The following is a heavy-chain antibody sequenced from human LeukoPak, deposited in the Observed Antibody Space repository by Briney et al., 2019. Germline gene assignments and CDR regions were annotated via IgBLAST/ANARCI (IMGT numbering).Heavy chain of an antibody. V-gene: IGHV3-21*01. CDR2: ISGSSTDI. Sequence: GGSLRLSCAASGFTFSSYAMNWVRQAPGKGLEWVSSISGSSTDIYYADSVKGRFTISRDNAKNSLYLQMNSLRAEDTAVYYCARDRITTFDYWGQGTLVTVSS. CDR1: GFTFSSYA. CDR3: ARDRITTFDY. D-gene: IGHD3-22*01. J-gene: IGHJ4*02.